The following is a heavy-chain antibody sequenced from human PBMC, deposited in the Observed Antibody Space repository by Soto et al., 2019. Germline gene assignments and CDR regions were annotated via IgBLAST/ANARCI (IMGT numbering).Heavy chain of an antibody. Sequence: KTSETLSLTCAVSGGSISSSNWWSWVRQPPGKGLEWIGEIYHSGSTNYNPSLKSRVTISVDKSKNQFSLKPSSVTAADTAVYYCATLRVDFWSGYYRRDYFDYWGQGTLVTVSS. D-gene: IGHD3-3*01. V-gene: IGHV4-4*02. CDR3: ATLRVDFWSGYYRRDYFDY. J-gene: IGHJ4*02. CDR1: GGSISSSNW. CDR2: IYHSGST.